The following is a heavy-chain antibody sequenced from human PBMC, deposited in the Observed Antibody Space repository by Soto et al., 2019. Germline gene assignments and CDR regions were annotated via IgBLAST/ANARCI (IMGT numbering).Heavy chain of an antibody. CDR2: MNPNSGNT. CDR3: ARELFWIAAADRRYFDY. V-gene: IGHV1-8*01. Sequence: ASVKVSCKASGYTFTSYDINWVRQATGQGLEWMGWMNPNSGNTGYAQKFQGRVTMTRNTSISTAYMELSSLRSEDTAVYYCARELFWIAAADRRYFDYWGLGTLVTVSS. J-gene: IGHJ4*02. CDR1: GYTFTSYD. D-gene: IGHD6-13*01.